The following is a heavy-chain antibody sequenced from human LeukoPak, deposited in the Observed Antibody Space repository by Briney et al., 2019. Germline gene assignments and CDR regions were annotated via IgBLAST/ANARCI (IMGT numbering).Heavy chain of an antibody. CDR3: ARGLRDSGYEYAFDI. D-gene: IGHD5-12*01. J-gene: IGHJ3*02. Sequence: GGSLRLSCAASGFTFSSYDMHWVRQATGKGLEWVSAIGTAGDTYYPGSVKGRFTISRENAKNSLYLQMNSLRAGDTAVYYCARGLRDSGYEYAFDIWGQGTMVIVSS. CDR2: IGTAGDT. V-gene: IGHV3-13*04. CDR1: GFTFSSYD.